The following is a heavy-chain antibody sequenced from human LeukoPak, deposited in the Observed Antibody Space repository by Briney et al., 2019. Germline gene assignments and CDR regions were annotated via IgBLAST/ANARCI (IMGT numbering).Heavy chain of an antibody. CDR3: ARAGSDSSASFDY. V-gene: IGHV4-59*11. CDR2: IYYSGST. Sequence: SETLSLTCTVSAGSISSHYWSWIRQPPGKGLEWSGYIYYSGSTNYNPSLKSRVTISVDTSKNQFSLKLSSVTAADTAVYYCARAGSDSSASFDYWGQGTLVTVSS. CDR1: AGSISSHY. D-gene: IGHD6-6*01. J-gene: IGHJ4*02.